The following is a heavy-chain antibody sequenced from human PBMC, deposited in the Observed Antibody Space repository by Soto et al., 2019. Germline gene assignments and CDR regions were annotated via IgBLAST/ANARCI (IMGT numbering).Heavy chain of an antibody. CDR1: GGSFSGYY. CDR2: INHSGST. J-gene: IGHJ5*02. Sequence: QVQLQQWGAGLLKPSETLSLTCAVYGGSFSGYYWSWIRQPPGKGLEWMGEINHSGSTNYNPSLKSRVTISVDTSKNQFSLKLSSVTAADTAVYYCARGRVHRCYIVGVVDYQRPVNWFDPWGQGTLVTVSS. V-gene: IGHV4-34*01. CDR3: ARGRVHRCYIVGVVDYQRPVNWFDP. D-gene: IGHD2-15*01.